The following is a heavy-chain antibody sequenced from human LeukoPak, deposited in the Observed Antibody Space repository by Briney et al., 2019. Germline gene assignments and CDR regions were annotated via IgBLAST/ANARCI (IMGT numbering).Heavy chain of an antibody. CDR3: ASVLRFLEWSSYYFDY. Sequence: SETLSLTCAVSGGSISSSSYYWGWIRQPPGKGLEWIGSIYYSGSTYYNPSLKSRVTISVDTSKNQFSLKLSSVTAADTAVYYCASVLRFLEWSSYYFDYWGQGTLVTVSS. D-gene: IGHD3-3*01. J-gene: IGHJ4*02. CDR2: IYYSGST. V-gene: IGHV4-39*01. CDR1: GGSISSSSYY.